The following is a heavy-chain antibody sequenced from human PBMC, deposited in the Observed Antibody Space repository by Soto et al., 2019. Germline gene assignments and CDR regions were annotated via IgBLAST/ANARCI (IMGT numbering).Heavy chain of an antibody. CDR1: GFSFSSYT. Sequence: EVQLVESGGGLVQPGGSLRLSCAASGFSFSSYTLTWVRQAPGKGLEWVSYVGGSGSAIFYADSVRGRFTISRDNAKNSLYLQMNSLRAEDTAVYYCARGRPIDYWGQGTLVTVSS. CDR3: ARGRPIDY. CDR2: VGGSGSAI. D-gene: IGHD6-6*01. V-gene: IGHV3-48*01. J-gene: IGHJ4*02.